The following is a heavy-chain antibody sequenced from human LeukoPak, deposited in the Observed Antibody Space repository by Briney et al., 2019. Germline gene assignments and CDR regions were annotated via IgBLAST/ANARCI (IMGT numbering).Heavy chain of an antibody. V-gene: IGHV3-43D*03. CDR2: ISWDGGST. Sequence: GGSLRLSCAASGFTFDDNAMHWVRQAPGKGLEWVSLISWDGGSTYYADSVKGRFTISRDNSKNSLYLQMNSLRAEDTALYYCASAYSGYCSSTSCSDYWGQGTLVTVSS. CDR3: ASAYSGYCSSTSCSDY. D-gene: IGHD2-2*01. J-gene: IGHJ4*02. CDR1: GFTFDDNA.